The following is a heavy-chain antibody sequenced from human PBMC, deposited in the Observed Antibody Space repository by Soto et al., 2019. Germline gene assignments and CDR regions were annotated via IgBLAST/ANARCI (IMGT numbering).Heavy chain of an antibody. CDR2: ISSSSTYI. D-gene: IGHD6-19*01. V-gene: IGHV3-21*01. CDR1: GFSFNTYI. CDR3: ARDVEAVAGTGLDY. J-gene: IGHJ4*02. Sequence: GGSLRLSCAASGFSFNTYIMNWVRQAPGKGLEWVSSISSSSTYIYYADSVKGRFTISRDNAKNSVYLQMNSLRAEDTALYYCARDVEAVAGTGLDYWGQGTLVTVSS.